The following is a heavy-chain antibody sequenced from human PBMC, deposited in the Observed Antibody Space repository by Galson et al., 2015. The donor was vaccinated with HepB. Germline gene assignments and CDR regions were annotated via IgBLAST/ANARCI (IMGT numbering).Heavy chain of an antibody. CDR3: AKLPWVAVAGTSDY. Sequence: SLRLSCAASGFTFSSYGMHWVRQAPGKGLEWVAVISYDGSNKYYADSVKGRFTISRDNSKNTLYLQMNSLRAEDTAVYYCAKLPWVAVAGTSDYWGQGTLVTISS. D-gene: IGHD6-19*01. V-gene: IGHV3-30*18. CDR1: GFTFSSYG. J-gene: IGHJ4*02. CDR2: ISYDGSNK.